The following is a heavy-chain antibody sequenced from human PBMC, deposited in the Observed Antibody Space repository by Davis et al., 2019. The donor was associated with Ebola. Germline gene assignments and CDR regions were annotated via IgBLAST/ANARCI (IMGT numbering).Heavy chain of an antibody. CDR3: AREGGRYYDSSGYVFDI. Sequence: ASVKVSCKASGYRFTSYYMHWVRQAPGQGLEWMGIINPITGGTSYARNSQVRVNMTRDTSTSTVYMELSSLRSEDTAVYYCAREGGRYYDSSGYVFDIWGQGTMVKVSS. D-gene: IGHD3-22*01. V-gene: IGHV1-46*01. CDR1: GYRFTSYY. J-gene: IGHJ3*02. CDR2: INPITGGT.